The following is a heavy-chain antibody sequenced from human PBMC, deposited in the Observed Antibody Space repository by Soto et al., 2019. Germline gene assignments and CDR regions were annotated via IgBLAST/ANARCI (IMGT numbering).Heavy chain of an antibody. J-gene: IGHJ5*02. CDR1: GGSISSGGYY. CDR2: IYYSGST. Sequence: PSETLSLTCTVSGGSISSGGYYWSWIRQHPGKGLEWIGYIYYSGSTYYNPSLKSRVTISVDTSKNQFSLKLSSVTAADTAVYYCARGLSWDIVVAPNWFDPWGQGTLVTVS. V-gene: IGHV4-31*03. CDR3: ARGLSWDIVVAPNWFDP. D-gene: IGHD2-2*01.